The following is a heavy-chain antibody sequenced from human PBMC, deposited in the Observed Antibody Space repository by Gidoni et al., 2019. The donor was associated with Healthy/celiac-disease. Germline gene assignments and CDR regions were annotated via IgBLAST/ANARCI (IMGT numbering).Heavy chain of an antibody. CDR2: IKQDGSEK. J-gene: IGHJ5*02. V-gene: IGHV3-7*03. CDR1: GFTFSSYW. Sequence: EVQLVASGGGLVQPGGSLRLSCAASGFTFSSYWMSWVRQAPGKGLEWVANIKQDGSEKYYVDSVKGRFTISRDNAKNSLYLQMNSLRAEDTAVYYCARLNPRFLEWGGWFDPWGQGTLVTVSS. CDR3: ARLNPRFLEWGGWFDP. D-gene: IGHD3-3*01.